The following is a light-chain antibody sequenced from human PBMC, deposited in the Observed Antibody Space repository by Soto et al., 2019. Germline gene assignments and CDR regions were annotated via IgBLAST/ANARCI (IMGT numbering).Light chain of an antibody. CDR2: GAT. Sequence: DIALTQSPGTLSLSPGDRAILSCRASQSVNSGSLAWYQQRPGRAPRLLIYGATIRATGIPDKFSGSGSGTVFTLTISRLEPEDFAVYYCQQYGSSVRTFAQGTKVEIK. J-gene: IGKJ1*01. CDR3: QQYGSSVRT. CDR1: QSVNSGS. V-gene: IGKV3-20*01.